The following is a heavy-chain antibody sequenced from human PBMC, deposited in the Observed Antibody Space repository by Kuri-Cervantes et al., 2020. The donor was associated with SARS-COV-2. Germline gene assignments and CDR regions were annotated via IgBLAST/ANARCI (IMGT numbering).Heavy chain of an antibody. J-gene: IGHJ4*02. Sequence: SETLSLTCTVSGGSISSGGYYWSWIRQHPGKGLEWIGYIYYSGSTYYNPSLKSRVTISVDKSKNQFSLKLSSVTAADTAVYYCARATHGGSYSFLYYWGQGTLVTVSS. V-gene: IGHV4-31*03. CDR1: GGSISSGGYY. CDR2: IYYSGST. CDR3: ARATHGGSYSFLYY. D-gene: IGHD1-26*01.